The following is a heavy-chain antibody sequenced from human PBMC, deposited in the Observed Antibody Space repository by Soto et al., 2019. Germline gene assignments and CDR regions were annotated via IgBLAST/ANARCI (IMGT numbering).Heavy chain of an antibody. J-gene: IGHJ4*02. D-gene: IGHD2-21*01. CDR2: ISDSGST. V-gene: IGHV4-59*12. CDR3: ARSPKSTDFPYYFDF. CDR1: GGSISSYY. Sequence: WENLSLTCPVSGGSISSYYWSWIRQPPWKALELIGNISDSGSTNYNPSLKSRVTVSVDTSKNHFSLKMTSVTAADTAVYYCARSPKSTDFPYYFDFWGQGTLVTVSS.